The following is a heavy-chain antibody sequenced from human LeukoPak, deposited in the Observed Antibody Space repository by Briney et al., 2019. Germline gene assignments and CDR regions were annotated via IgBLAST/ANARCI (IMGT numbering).Heavy chain of an antibody. CDR1: GFTFSSYR. CDR3: ARGALHLYYFDYGG. Sequence: PGGSLRLSCAASGFTFSSYRMNWVRQAPGKGLEWVSYISSSSSTIYYADSVKGRFTISRDNAKNSLYLQMNSLRAEDTAVYYCARGALHLYYFDYGGWGQGTLVTVSS. D-gene: IGHD2/OR15-2a*01. CDR2: ISSSSSTI. J-gene: IGHJ4*02. V-gene: IGHV3-48*04.